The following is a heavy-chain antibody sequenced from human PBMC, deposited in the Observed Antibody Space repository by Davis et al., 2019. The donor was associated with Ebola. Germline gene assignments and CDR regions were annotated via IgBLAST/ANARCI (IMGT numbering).Heavy chain of an antibody. D-gene: IGHD6-6*01. CDR3: ARVAAARRWDY. V-gene: IGHV4-4*02. Sequence: PSETLSLTCTVSGDSISSSSYWWAWVRQPPGKGLEWIGEIWHSGSTNYNPSLKSRVTISVDKSKNQFSLHLTSVTAADTALYYCARVAAARRWDYWGQGTLVTVSS. CDR1: GDSISSSSYW. CDR2: IWHSGST. J-gene: IGHJ4*02.